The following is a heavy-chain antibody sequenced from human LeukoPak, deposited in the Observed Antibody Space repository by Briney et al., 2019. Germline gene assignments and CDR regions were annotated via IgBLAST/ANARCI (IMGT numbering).Heavy chain of an antibody. Sequence: ASVKVSCKASGYTFTSYDINWVRQATGQGLEWMGWMNPNSGNTGYAQKFQGRVTMTRNTSISTAYMELSSLRSEDTAVYYCALITMVRGVYNRFDPWGQGTLVTVSS. J-gene: IGHJ5*02. CDR2: MNPNSGNT. D-gene: IGHD3-10*01. V-gene: IGHV1-8*01. CDR1: GYTFTSYD. CDR3: ALITMVRGVYNRFDP.